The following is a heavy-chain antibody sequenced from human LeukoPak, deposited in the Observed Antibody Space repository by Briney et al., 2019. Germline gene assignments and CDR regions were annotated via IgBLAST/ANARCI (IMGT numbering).Heavy chain of an antibody. J-gene: IGHJ4*02. V-gene: IGHV3-23*01. CDR1: GFTFSSFA. CDR3: AQDPPRRAAGTGVY. D-gene: IGHD1-1*01. CDR2: LSGSGGST. Sequence: QPGGSLRRSSAPSGFTFSSFAMGWVRQAPGKGLGGGSGLSGSGGSTYYAGSVKGRFTISRDKYKNTLYLQMNSLRAEDTAVYYCAQDPPRRAAGTGVYWGQGTLVTVSS.